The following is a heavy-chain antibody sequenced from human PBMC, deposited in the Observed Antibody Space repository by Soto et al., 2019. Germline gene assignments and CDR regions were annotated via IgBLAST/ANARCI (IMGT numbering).Heavy chain of an antibody. D-gene: IGHD6-19*01. J-gene: IGHJ3*02. Sequence: GPSVKGAWKASGYTFAGYGSSWGRQAPGQGLEWMGWISAYNGNTNYAQKLQGRVTMTTDTSTSTAYMELRSLRSDDTALYYYARMDIDYGYSSGWYELGAFDIRG. CDR1: GYTFAGYG. V-gene: IGHV1-18*01. CDR2: ISAYNGNT. CDR3: ARMDIDYGYSSGWYELGAFDI.